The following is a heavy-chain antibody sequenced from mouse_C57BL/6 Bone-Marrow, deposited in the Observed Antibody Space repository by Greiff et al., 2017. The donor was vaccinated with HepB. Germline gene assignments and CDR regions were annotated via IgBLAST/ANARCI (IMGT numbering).Heavy chain of an antibody. J-gene: IGHJ2*01. CDR1: GYTFTEYT. Sequence: VQLQQSGAELVKPGASVKLSCKASGYTFTEYTIHWVKQRSGQGLEWIGWFYPGSGSIKYNEKFKDKATLTADKSSSTVYMELSRLTSEDSAVYFCARHEDPHYYGSSWFDYWGQGTTLTVSS. CDR3: ARHEDPHYYGSSWFDY. CDR2: FYPGSGSI. V-gene: IGHV1-62-2*01. D-gene: IGHD1-1*01.